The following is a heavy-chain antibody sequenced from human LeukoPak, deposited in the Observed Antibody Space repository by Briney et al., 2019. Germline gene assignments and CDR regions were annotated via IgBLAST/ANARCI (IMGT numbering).Heavy chain of an antibody. Sequence: SENLSLTCTVSAGSISSYYWTWIRQRPGKRPAWIGYIFPSGSAYYNPSLKTRVTISVDTSKNQFSLKLTSVTAADTAVYYCARRHHSSYFMDVWGKGTTVTVSS. CDR2: IFPSGSA. V-gene: IGHV4-4*09. CDR1: AGSISSYY. CDR3: ARRHHSSYFMDV. J-gene: IGHJ6*03.